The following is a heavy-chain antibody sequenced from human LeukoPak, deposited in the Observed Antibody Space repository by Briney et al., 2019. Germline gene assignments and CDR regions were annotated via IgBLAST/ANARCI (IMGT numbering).Heavy chain of an antibody. J-gene: IGHJ4*02. Sequence: SETLSLTCTVSGGSISSYYWSWIRQPPGKGLEWIGYIYYSGSTNYNPSLKSRVTISVDTSKNQFSLKLSSVTAADTAVYYYARGTPYDFWSGYYPGFDYWGQGTLVTVSS. CDR1: GGSISSYY. CDR3: ARGTPYDFWSGYYPGFDY. D-gene: IGHD3-3*01. V-gene: IGHV4-59*01. CDR2: IYYSGST.